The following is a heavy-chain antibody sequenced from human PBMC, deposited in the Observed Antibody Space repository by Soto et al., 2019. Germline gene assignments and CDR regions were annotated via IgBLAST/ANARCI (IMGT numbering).Heavy chain of an antibody. CDR3: ATRDYDILTGYLHI. J-gene: IGHJ1*01. CDR2: INADSGDT. V-gene: IGHV1-2*06. CDR1: EHTSTIYY. Sequence: QAHLVQSGAEVRKPGASVKVSCQALEHTSTIYYIHWVRQARGQGLEWMGRINADSGDTTYAEDFRGRVTFTWDKSTSPCHMEMSRLRLDDTAMYFCATRDYDILTGYLHIWGQGTLITVSS. D-gene: IGHD3-9*01.